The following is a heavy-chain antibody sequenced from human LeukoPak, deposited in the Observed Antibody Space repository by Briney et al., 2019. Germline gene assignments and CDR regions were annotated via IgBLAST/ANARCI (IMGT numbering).Heavy chain of an antibody. V-gene: IGHV3-23*01. CDR1: GFIFSSYW. CDR2: ISGSGGST. J-gene: IGHJ4*02. D-gene: IGHD2-2*01. Sequence: GGSLRLSCAASGFIFSSYWMHWVRQAPGKGLEWVSAISGSGGSTYYADSVKGRFTISRDNSKNTLYLRMNSLRAEDTAVYYCAKSGWVGNIVVVPPARGYFDYWGQGTLVTVSS. CDR3: AKSGWVGNIVVVPPARGYFDY.